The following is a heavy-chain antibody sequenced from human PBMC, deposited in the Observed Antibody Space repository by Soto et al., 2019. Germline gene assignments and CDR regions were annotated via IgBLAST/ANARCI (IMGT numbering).Heavy chain of an antibody. D-gene: IGHD2-21*02. Sequence: PGGSLRLSCAASGFTFISYGMHWVRQAPGKGLEWVAVIWYDGSNKYYADSVKGRFTISRDNPKNTLYLQMNSLRAEDTAVYYCARSGTVVTRNAFDIWGQGTMVTVSS. CDR1: GFTFISYG. CDR3: ARSGTVVTRNAFDI. J-gene: IGHJ3*02. CDR2: IWYDGSNK. V-gene: IGHV3-33*01.